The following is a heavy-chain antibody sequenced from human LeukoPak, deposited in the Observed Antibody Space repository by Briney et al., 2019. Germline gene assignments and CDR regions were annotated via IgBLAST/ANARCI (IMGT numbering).Heavy chain of an antibody. CDR2: ISGSDGST. Sequence: GGSLRLSCAASGFIFSNYAMTWVRQAPGKGLEWISTISGSDGSTYYADSVKGRFTIFRDDSKNTLYLQMNSLRADDTAVYYCAKDLTMVRGVTLSYWGQGTLVTVSS. CDR3: AKDLTMVRGVTLSY. D-gene: IGHD3-10*01. CDR1: GFIFSNYA. V-gene: IGHV3-23*01. J-gene: IGHJ4*02.